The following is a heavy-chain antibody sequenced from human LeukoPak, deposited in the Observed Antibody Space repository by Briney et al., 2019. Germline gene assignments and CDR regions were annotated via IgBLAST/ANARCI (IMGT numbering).Heavy chain of an antibody. J-gene: IGHJ4*02. CDR2: IGSSGTTR. CDR3: ALLAVASDFDY. V-gene: IGHV3-48*03. Sequence: GGSLRLSCAASGFTFSSYEMNWVRQAPGKGLEWVSNIGSSGTTRYYADSVKGRFSISRDNAKNSLYLQMNSLRVEDTGVYYCALLAVASDFDYWGQGALVTVSS. D-gene: IGHD6-19*01. CDR1: GFTFSSYE.